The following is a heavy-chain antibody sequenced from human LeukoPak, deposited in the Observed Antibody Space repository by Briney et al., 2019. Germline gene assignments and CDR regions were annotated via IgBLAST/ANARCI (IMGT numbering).Heavy chain of an antibody. CDR1: GGTFSSYA. V-gene: IGHV1-69*06. J-gene: IGHJ4*02. CDR3: ARDHDSSGYYGGAPLN. Sequence: ASVKVSCKASGGTFSSYAISWVRQAPGQGLEWMGGIIPIFGTANYAQKFQGRVTITADKSTSTVYVELSSLRSEDTAVYYCARDHDSSGYYGGAPLNWGQGTLVTVSS. D-gene: IGHD3-22*01. CDR2: IIPIFGTA.